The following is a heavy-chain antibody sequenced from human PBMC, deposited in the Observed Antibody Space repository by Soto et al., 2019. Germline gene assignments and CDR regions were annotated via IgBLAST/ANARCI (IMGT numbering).Heavy chain of an antibody. CDR1: GGSVSSSSYY. V-gene: IGHV4-61*01. CDR3: ARDEHSYSGMDV. Sequence: SETLSLTCTGSGGSVSSSSYYWSWIRQPPGKGLEWIGYIYYSGSTNYNPSLKSRVTISVDTSKNQFSLKLSSVTAADPAVYYCARDEHSYSGMDVWGQGTTVTVSS. J-gene: IGHJ6*02. CDR2: IYYSGST.